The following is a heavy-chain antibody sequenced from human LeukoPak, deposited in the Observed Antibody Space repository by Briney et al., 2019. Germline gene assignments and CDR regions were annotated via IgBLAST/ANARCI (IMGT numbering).Heavy chain of an antibody. D-gene: IGHD3-3*01. CDR1: GFTFSSYA. CDR3: AKSRRQFGVVIQTYYYYYGMDV. Sequence: GGSLRLSCAASGFTFSSYAMHWVRQAPGKGLEWVSAISGSGGSTYYADSVKGRFTISRDNSKNTLYLQMNSLRAEDTAVYYCAKSRRQFGVVIQTYYYYYGMDVWGQGTTVTVSS. J-gene: IGHJ6*02. CDR2: ISGSGGST. V-gene: IGHV3-23*01.